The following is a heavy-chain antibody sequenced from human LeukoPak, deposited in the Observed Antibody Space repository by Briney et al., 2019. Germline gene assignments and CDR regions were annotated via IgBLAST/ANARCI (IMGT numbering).Heavy chain of an antibody. V-gene: IGHV4-31*03. Sequence: PSETLSLTCTVSGGSINSGGYYWSWIRQHPGKGLEWIGYSYYSGSTHYNPSLKSRVNISIETSKNQFSLKLSSVTAADTAVYYCARGQTIFGAQLDPWGQGILVTVSS. CDR3: ARGQTIFGAQLDP. CDR1: GGSINSGGYY. D-gene: IGHD3-3*01. CDR2: SYYSGST. J-gene: IGHJ5*02.